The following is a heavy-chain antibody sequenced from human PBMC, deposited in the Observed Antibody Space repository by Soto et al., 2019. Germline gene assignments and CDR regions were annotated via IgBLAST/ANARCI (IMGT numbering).Heavy chain of an antibody. Sequence: GGSLRLSCAASGFTFSSDAMSWVRQAPGKGLEWVSTISGSRDTTYYTDSVKGRFTISRDSSKNTLYLQMNSLRAEDTAVYYCAKEKYYYHYWGQGTLITVSS. D-gene: IGHD6-6*01. CDR2: ISGSRDTT. CDR1: GFTFSSDA. J-gene: IGHJ4*02. CDR3: AKEKYYYHY. V-gene: IGHV3-23*01.